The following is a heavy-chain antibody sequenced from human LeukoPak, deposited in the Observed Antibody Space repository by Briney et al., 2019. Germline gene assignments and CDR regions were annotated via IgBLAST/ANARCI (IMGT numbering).Heavy chain of an antibody. V-gene: IGHV1-2*02. CDR3: ARVTFYYDSDAFDI. CDR2: INPNSGGT. CDR1: GYTFTGYY. J-gene: IGHJ3*02. Sequence: VASVKVSCKASGYTFTGYYMHWVRQAPGQGLEWMGWINPNSGGTNYAQKFQGRVTMTRDTSISTAHMELSRMRSDDTAVYYCARVTFYYDSDAFDIWGQGTMVTVSS. D-gene: IGHD3-22*01.